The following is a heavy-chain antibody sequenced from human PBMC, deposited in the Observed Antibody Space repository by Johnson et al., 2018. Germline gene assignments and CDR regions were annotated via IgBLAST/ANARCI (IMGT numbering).Heavy chain of an antibody. CDR2: IRSKTFGGTT. CDR3: TRDQTVTHTIYYSYYYMDV. D-gene: IGHD4-17*01. Sequence: VQLVQSGGGLVPPGRSLRLSCSASGFTFGDYAMSWFRQAPGKGLEWVGFIRSKTFGGTTEYAASVKGRFTISRDDSKNIASLHMNSLKTEATSVYYCTRDQTVTHTIYYSYYYMDVWGKGTAVTVSS. CDR1: GFTFGDYA. J-gene: IGHJ6*03. V-gene: IGHV3-49*03.